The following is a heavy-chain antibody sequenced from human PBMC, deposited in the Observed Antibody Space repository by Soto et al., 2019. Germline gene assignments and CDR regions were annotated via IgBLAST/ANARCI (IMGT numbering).Heavy chain of an antibody. V-gene: IGHV3-33*01. D-gene: IGHD6-19*01. CDR2: IWYDGSNK. J-gene: IGHJ3*02. Sequence: GGSLRLSCAASGFTFSSYGMHWVRQAPGKGLEWVAVIWYDGSNKYYADSVKGRFTISRDNSKNTLYLQMNSLRAEDTAVYYCAREGELSKWLVHAFDIWGQGSMVTVSS. CDR3: AREGELSKWLVHAFDI. CDR1: GFTFSSYG.